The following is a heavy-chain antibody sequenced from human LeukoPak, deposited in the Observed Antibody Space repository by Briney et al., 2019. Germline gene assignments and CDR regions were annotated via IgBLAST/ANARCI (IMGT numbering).Heavy chain of an antibody. J-gene: IGHJ6*02. Sequence: PSETLSLTCTVSGGSISSSSYYWGWLRQPPGKGLEWIGCIYYSGSTYYNPSLKSRVTISVDTSKNQFSLKLSSVTAADTAVYYCARDRYYGSGSPSVWGQGTTVTVSS. V-gene: IGHV4-39*07. CDR1: GGSISSSSYY. D-gene: IGHD3-10*01. CDR2: IYYSGST. CDR3: ARDRYYGSGSPSV.